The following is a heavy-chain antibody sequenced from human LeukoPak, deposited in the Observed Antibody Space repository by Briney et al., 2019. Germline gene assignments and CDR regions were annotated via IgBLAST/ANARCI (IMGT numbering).Heavy chain of an antibody. V-gene: IGHV1-46*01. CDR2: INPSGGST. J-gene: IGHJ6*02. CDR3: ARGQTWIQLWLRDYYYGMDV. CDR1: GYTFTSYY. D-gene: IGHD5-18*01. Sequence: GASVKVSCKASGYTFTSYYMHWVRQAPGQGLEWMGIINPSGGSTSYAQKFQGRVTMTRDTSTSTVYMELSSLRSEDTAVYYCARGQTWIQLWLRDYYYGMDVWGQGTTVTVSS.